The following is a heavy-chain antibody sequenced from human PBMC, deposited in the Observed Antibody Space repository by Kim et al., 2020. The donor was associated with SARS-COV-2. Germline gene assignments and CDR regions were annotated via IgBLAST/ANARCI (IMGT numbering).Heavy chain of an antibody. V-gene: IGHV3-33*01. CDR2: IWSDGTKE. Sequence: GGSLRLSCAASGLPFSASGMHWVRQAPGKGLEWVAMIWSDGTKEYYADSVKGRFTISRDNSKNTVYLQMNSLRAEDTAVYYCARDKGERYSDYWGQGTLVIVSS. J-gene: IGHJ4*02. CDR3: ARDKGERYSDY. CDR1: GLPFSASG. D-gene: IGHD3-16*01.